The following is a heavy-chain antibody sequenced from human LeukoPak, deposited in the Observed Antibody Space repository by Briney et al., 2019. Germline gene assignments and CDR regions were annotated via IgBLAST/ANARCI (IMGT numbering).Heavy chain of an antibody. CDR3: AREPTLKYSGYDRVPYYFDY. Sequence: KPSETLSLTCAVYGGSFSGYYWSWIRQPPGKGLEWIGEINHRGSTNYNPSLKSRVTISVDTSKNQFSLKLSSVTAADTAVYYCAREPTLKYSGYDRVPYYFDYWGQGTLVTVSS. CDR2: INHRGST. J-gene: IGHJ4*02. CDR1: GGSFSGYY. V-gene: IGHV4-34*01. D-gene: IGHD5-12*01.